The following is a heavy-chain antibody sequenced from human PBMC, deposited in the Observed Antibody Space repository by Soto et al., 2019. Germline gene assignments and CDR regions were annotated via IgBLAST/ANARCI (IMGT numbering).Heavy chain of an antibody. CDR1: GYTFTSYY. J-gene: IGHJ4*02. V-gene: IGHV1-46*03. Sequence: ASVKVSCKASGYTFTSYYMHWVRQAPGQGLEWMGIINPSGGSTSYAQKFQGRVTMTRDTSTSTVYMELSSLRSEDTAVYYCARVTPGDCSGGSCYPDYWGQGTLVTVSS. CDR3: ARVTPGDCSGGSCYPDY. D-gene: IGHD2-15*01. CDR2: INPSGGST.